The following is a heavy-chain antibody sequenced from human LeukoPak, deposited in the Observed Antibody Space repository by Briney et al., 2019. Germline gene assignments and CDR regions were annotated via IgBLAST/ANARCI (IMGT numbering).Heavy chain of an antibody. V-gene: IGHV4-39*07. CDR2: INHSGST. CDR1: GGSISSSSYY. J-gene: IGHJ6*02. CDR3: ARTSYYYGMDV. Sequence: PSETLSLSCTVSGGSISSSSYYWGWIRQPPGKGLEWIGEINHSGSTNYNPSLKSRVTISVDTSKSQFSLKLSSVTAADTAVYYCARTSYYYGMDVWGQGTTVTVSS.